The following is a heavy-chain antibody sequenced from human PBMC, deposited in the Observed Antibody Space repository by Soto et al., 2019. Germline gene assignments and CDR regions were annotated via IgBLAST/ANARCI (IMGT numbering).Heavy chain of an antibody. CDR2: ISTYNGNT. V-gene: IGHV1-18*01. Sequence: ASVKVSCKASGYTFNTYGISWVRQAPGQGLEWMGWISTYNGNTNYAQKLQDRITMTIDTSTTTGYMELRSLRSDDTAVYYCARRQGSYYYGVDVWGQGTTVTVSS. CDR3: ARRQGSYYYGVDV. CDR1: GYTFNTYG. J-gene: IGHJ6*02.